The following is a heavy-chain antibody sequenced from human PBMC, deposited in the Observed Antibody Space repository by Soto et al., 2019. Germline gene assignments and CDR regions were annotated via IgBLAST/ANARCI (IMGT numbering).Heavy chain of an antibody. CDR3: ARATNPNYYDSSGYYWFDP. V-gene: IGHV3-11*01. Sequence: QVPLVESGGGLVKPGGSLRLSCAASGFTFSDYYMSWIRQAPGKGLEWVSYISSSGSTIYYADSVKGRFTISRDNAKNSLYLQMNSLRAEDTAVYYCARATNPNYYDSSGYYWFDPWGQGTLVTVSS. D-gene: IGHD3-22*01. J-gene: IGHJ5*02. CDR2: ISSSGSTI. CDR1: GFTFSDYY.